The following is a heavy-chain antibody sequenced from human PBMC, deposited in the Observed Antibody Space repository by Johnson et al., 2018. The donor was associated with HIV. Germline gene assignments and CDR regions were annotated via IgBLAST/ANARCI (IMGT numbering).Heavy chain of an antibody. J-gene: IGHJ3*02. CDR3: AKIRGEMATTDAFDI. V-gene: IGHV3-30-3*02. CDR2: ISYDASNK. Sequence: KGLEWVAVISYDASNKYYADSLKGRFTISRDNSKNTLYLQMNSLRAEDTALYYCAKIRGEMATTDAFDIWGQGTMVTVSS. D-gene: IGHD5-24*01.